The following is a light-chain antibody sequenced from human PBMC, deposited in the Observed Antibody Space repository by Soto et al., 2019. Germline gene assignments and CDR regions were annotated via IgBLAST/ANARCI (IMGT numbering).Light chain of an antibody. CDR3: QKYDGTGT. V-gene: IGKV3-20*01. CDR1: QFFGSDY. J-gene: IGKJ1*01. Sequence: EIVLTQSPDTLSLSPGERATLSCRASQFFGSDYLAWYQQKPGQPPRLLIYGASRRATGIPDRFSGRGSGTDFTLTISSLEPEDFAMYYGQKYDGTGTFGQGTKVEIK. CDR2: GAS.